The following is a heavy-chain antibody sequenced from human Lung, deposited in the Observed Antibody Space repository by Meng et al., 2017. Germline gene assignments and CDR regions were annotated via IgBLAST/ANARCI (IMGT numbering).Heavy chain of an antibody. V-gene: IGHV4-34*01. CDR2: INHSGST. Sequence: QVKLPQGGAGRLKPSETLSLTCVVSGGSFSDYYWSWIRQPPGKGLEWIGEINHSGSTTYNPSLESRATISVDTSQNNLSLKLSSVTAADSAVYYCARGPTTMAHDFDYWGQGTLVTVSS. J-gene: IGHJ4*02. CDR1: GGSFSDYY. CDR3: ARGPTTMAHDFDY. D-gene: IGHD4-11*01.